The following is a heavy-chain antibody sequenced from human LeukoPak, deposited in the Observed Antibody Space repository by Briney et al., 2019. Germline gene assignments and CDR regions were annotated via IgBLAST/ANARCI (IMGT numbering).Heavy chain of an antibody. V-gene: IGHV4-34*01. CDR1: GGSFSGYY. J-gene: IGHJ4*02. CDR2: INHSGST. D-gene: IGHD1-26*01. CDR3: ARRVGFFDY. Sequence: SETLSLTCAVYGGSFSGYYWSWIRQPPGKGLEWIGEINHSGSTNYNPSLKSRVTISVDTSKNQSSLKLSSVTAADTAVYYCARRVGFFDYWGQGTLVTVSS.